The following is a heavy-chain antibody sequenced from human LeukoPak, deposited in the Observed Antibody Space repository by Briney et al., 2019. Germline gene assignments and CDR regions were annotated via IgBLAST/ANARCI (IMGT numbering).Heavy chain of an antibody. CDR1: GGSLSSYY. D-gene: IGHD3-22*01. V-gene: IGHV4-59*01. CDR3: ATTYYYDSSGIHFDY. CDR2: SYYSGST. Sequence: SETLSLTCTVSGGSLSSYYWSWIRQPPGKGLEWIRYSYYSGSTNYNPSLKSRVTISVDTSKNQFSLKLSSVTAADTAVYYCATTYYYDSSGIHFDYWGQGTLVTVSS. J-gene: IGHJ4*02.